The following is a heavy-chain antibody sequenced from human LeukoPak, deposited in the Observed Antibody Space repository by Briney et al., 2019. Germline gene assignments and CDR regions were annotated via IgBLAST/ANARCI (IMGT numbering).Heavy chain of an antibody. CDR3: ARDSNGDYGFDY. V-gene: IGHV1-69*05. J-gene: IGHJ4*02. D-gene: IGHD4-17*01. Sequence: SVKVSCKASGGTFSSYAISWVRQAPGQGLEWMGGIIPIFGTANHAQKFQGRVTITTDESTSTAYMELGSLRSEDTAVYYCARDSNGDYGFDYWGQGTLVTVSS. CDR1: GGTFSSYA. CDR2: IIPIFGTA.